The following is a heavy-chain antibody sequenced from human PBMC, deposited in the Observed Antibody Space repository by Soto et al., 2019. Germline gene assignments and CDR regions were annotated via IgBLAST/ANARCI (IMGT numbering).Heavy chain of an antibody. J-gene: IGHJ3*02. V-gene: IGHV4-31*03. Sequence: SETLSLTCTVSGGSISSGGYYWSWIRQHPGKGLEWIGYIYYSGSTYYNPSLKSRVTISVDTSKNQFSLKLSSVTAADTAVYYCARAQWYYYDSPLPTAGAFDIWGQGTMVTVSS. CDR1: GGSISSGGYY. CDR2: IYYSGST. D-gene: IGHD3-22*01. CDR3: ARAQWYYYDSPLPTAGAFDI.